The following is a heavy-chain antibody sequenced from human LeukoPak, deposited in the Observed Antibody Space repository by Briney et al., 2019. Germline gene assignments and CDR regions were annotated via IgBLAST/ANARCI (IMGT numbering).Heavy chain of an antibody. D-gene: IGHD3-10*01. V-gene: IGHV1-69*06. J-gene: IGHJ6*03. CDR1: GGTFSSYA. CDR2: IIPIFGTA. Sequence: SVKVSCKASGGTFSSYAISWVRQAPGQGLEWMGGIIPIFGTANYAQKFQGRVTITADKSTSTAYLELSSLRSEDTAVYYCARGGGSGSYYMDVWGKGTTVTVSS. CDR3: ARGGGSGSYYMDV.